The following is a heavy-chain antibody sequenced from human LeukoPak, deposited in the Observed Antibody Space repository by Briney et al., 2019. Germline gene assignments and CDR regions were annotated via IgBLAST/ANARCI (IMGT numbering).Heavy chain of an antibody. CDR2: ISYDGSNK. V-gene: IGHV3-30*04. J-gene: IGHJ4*02. Sequence: GGSLRLSCAASGFTFSSYAMHWVRQAPGKGLEWVAVISYDGSNKYYADSVKGRFTISRDNSKNTLYLQMNSLRAEDTAVYYCASDMMTTVTTGDRGYFDYWGQGTLVTVSS. D-gene: IGHD4-17*01. CDR3: ASDMMTTVTTGDRGYFDY. CDR1: GFTFSSYA.